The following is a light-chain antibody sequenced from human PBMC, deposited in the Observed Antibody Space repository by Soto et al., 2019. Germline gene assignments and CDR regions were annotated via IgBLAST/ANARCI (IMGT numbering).Light chain of an antibody. CDR3: QSYDNNLRGSI. V-gene: IGLV1-40*01. CDR2: GNN. Sequence: QSVLTQPPSVSGAPGQGVTISCTGGSSNIGAGYDVHWYQQLPGTAPKLLIFGNNNRPSGVPDRFSGSKSGTSASLAITGLQAEDEADYYCQSYDNNLRGSIFGGGTKLTVL. CDR1: SSNIGAGYD. J-gene: IGLJ2*01.